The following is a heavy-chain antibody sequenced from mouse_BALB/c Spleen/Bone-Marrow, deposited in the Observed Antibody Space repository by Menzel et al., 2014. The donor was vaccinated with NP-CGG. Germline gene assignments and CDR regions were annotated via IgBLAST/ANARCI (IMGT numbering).Heavy chain of an antibody. CDR1: GFDFSRYW. D-gene: IGHD1-2*01. V-gene: IGHV4-1*02. J-gene: IGHJ3*01. CDR3: AKNYFFGYVAY. Sequence: EVHLVESGGGLVQPGGSLQLSCAASGFDFSRYWMTWVRQAPGKGLEWIGEINPASSTINYTPSLKDKFIISRDNAKNALYLQMSKVRSEDTALYYCAKNYFFGYVAYGGQGTLVTVSA. CDR2: INPASSTI.